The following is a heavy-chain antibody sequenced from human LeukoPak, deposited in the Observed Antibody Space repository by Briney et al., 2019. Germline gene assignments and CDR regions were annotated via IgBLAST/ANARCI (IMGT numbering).Heavy chain of an antibody. D-gene: IGHD3-10*01. J-gene: IGHJ4*02. CDR1: GYTFTSYD. V-gene: IGHV1-8*01. CDR3: ARAREGGGDFDY. Sequence: ASVKVSCKASGYTFTSYDINWVRQATGQGLEWMGWMNPNSGNTGYAQKFQGRVTMTRNTSISTAYMELSSLRSEDTAVYYCARAREGGGDFDYWGQGTLVTVSS. CDR2: MNPNSGNT.